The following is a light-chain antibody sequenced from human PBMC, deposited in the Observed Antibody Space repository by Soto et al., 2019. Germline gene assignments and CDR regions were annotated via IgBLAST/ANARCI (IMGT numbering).Light chain of an antibody. V-gene: IGKV1-8*01. CDR3: QQYYSYPRT. J-gene: IGKJ1*01. CDR2: AAS. Sequence: AIRMTQSPSSFSASTGDRVTITCRASQGISSYLEWYQQKPGKAPKLLIYAASTLQSGVPSRFSGSGSGTDFTLTISCLQSEDFATYYCQQYYSYPRTFGQGTKVEIK. CDR1: QGISSY.